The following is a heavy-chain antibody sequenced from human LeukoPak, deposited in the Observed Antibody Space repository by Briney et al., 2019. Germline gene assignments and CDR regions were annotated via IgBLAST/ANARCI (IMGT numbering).Heavy chain of an antibody. J-gene: IGHJ4*02. D-gene: IGHD5-12*01. CDR1: GYTLTELS. CDR3: ARERNVDIVATIDY. Sequence: ASVKVSCRVSGYTLTELSMHWVRQAPGQGLEWMGIINPSGGSTSYALKFQGRVTMTRDTSTSTVYMELSSLRSEDTAVYYCARERNVDIVATIDYWGQGTLVTVSS. CDR2: INPSGGST. V-gene: IGHV1-46*01.